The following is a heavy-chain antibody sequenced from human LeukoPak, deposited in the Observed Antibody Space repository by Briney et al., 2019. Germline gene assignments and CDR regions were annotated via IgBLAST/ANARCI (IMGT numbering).Heavy chain of an antibody. Sequence: PSETLSLTCTVSGGSISSYYWSWIRQPPGKGLEWIGYIYYSGSTNYNPSLKRRVTISVDTSKNQFSLKLSSVTAADTAVYYCARDLGNTVEDYWGQGTLVTVSS. J-gene: IGHJ4*02. V-gene: IGHV4-59*12. CDR2: IYYSGST. CDR3: ARDLGNTVEDY. D-gene: IGHD2/OR15-2a*01. CDR1: GGSISSYY.